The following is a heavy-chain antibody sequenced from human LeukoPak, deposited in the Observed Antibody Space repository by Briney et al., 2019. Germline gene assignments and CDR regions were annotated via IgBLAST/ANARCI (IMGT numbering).Heavy chain of an antibody. CDR2: IYYSGNI. CDR1: GDSINTKSYY. Sequence: ASETLSLTCTVSGDSINTKSYYWGWIRQPPGKGLEWIGSIYYSGNIYYNPSLKSRVTLSIDTSKNQFSLRLSSVTAADTAVYYCARHSYGTFDYWGQGTLVTVSS. CDR3: ARHSYGTFDY. J-gene: IGHJ4*02. D-gene: IGHD5-18*01. V-gene: IGHV4-39*01.